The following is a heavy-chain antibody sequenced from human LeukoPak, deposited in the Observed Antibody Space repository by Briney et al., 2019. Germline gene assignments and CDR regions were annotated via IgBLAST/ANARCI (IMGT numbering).Heavy chain of an antibody. J-gene: IGHJ4*02. CDR3: ARVNSGSCFLDY. CDR2: IYYSGST. CDR1: GGSISSYY. V-gene: IGHV4-59*01. D-gene: IGHD1-26*01. Sequence: PSETLSLTCTVSGGSISSYYWSWIRQPPGKGLEWIGYIYYSGSTNYNPSLKSRVTISVDTSKNQFSLKLSSVTAADTAVYYCARVNSGSCFLDYWGQGTLVTVSS.